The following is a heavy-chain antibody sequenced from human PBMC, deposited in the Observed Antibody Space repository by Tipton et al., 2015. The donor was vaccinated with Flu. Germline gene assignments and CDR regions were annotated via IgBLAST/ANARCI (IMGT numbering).Heavy chain of an antibody. J-gene: IGHJ3*02. CDR2: VNHSGST. CDR3: ARGYCSGGNCYNAFDI. CDR1: GGSFSGDY. Sequence: TLSLTCVVYGGSFSGDYCNWIRQPPGKGLEWIGEVNHSGSTNYNPSLKSRVTISVDTSKSQFSLKLSSVTAADTAVYYCARGYCSGGNCYNAFDIWGQGTMVTVSS. D-gene: IGHD2-15*01. V-gene: IGHV4-34*01.